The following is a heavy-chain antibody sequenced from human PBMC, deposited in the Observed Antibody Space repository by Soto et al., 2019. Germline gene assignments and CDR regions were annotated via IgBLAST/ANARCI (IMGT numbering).Heavy chain of an antibody. Sequence: SQTLSLTCAISGDSVSSKSAAWNCIRQSPSRGLEWLGRTYYRSKWSNDYAVSVRSRITINPDTSNNQFLLQLNSVAPEDTAVYYCARALAGSYDYWGQGTLVTVSS. CDR3: ARALAGSYDY. J-gene: IGHJ4*02. CDR2: TYYRSKWSN. D-gene: IGHD1-26*01. CDR1: GDSVSSKSAA. V-gene: IGHV6-1*01.